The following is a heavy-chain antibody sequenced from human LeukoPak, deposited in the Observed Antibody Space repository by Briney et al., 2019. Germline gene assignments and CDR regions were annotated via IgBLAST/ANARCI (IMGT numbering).Heavy chain of an antibody. J-gene: IGHJ4*02. Sequence: LKRMGRIIPILGIANYAQQFQGRVTITADKSTSTAYMELSSLRSENTAVYYCARGIAAAGPPEYWGQGTLVTVSS. D-gene: IGHD6-13*01. V-gene: IGHV1-69*04. CDR2: IIPILGIA. CDR3: ARGIAAAGPPEY.